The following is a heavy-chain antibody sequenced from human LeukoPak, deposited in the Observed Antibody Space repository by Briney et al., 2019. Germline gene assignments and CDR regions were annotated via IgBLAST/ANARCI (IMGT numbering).Heavy chain of an antibody. Sequence: GGSLRLSCAASGFTFSSYGMHWVRQAPGKGLEWVAVISYDGSNKYYADSVKGRFTISRDNSKNTLYLQMNSLRAEDTAVYYCASPLFLEWLLDYWGQGTLVTVSS. CDR1: GFTFSSYG. CDR3: ASPLFLEWLLDY. V-gene: IGHV3-30*03. J-gene: IGHJ4*02. D-gene: IGHD3-3*01. CDR2: ISYDGSNK.